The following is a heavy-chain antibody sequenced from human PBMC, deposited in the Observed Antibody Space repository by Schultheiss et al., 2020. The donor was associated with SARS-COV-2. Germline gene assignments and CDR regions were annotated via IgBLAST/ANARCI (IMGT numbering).Heavy chain of an antibody. Sequence: GGSLRLSCAASGFTFSDYYMSWIRQAPGKGLEWVAVISYDGSNKYYADSVKGRFTISRDNSKNTLYLQMNSLRAEDTAVYYCARDHSSGWYFDYWGQGTLVTVSS. V-gene: IGHV3-30*03. CDR1: GFTFSDYY. J-gene: IGHJ4*02. CDR3: ARDHSSGWYFDY. D-gene: IGHD6-19*01. CDR2: ISYDGSNK.